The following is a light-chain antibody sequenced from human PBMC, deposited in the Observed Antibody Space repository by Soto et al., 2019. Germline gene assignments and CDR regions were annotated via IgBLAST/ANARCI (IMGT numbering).Light chain of an antibody. CDR2: EVS. CDR3: SSYAGSTRYV. CDR1: SSDVGGYNY. V-gene: IGLV2-8*01. J-gene: IGLJ1*01. Sequence: QSALTQPPSASGSPGQSVTISCTGTSSDVGGYNYVSWYQQHPGKAPKLMIYEVSKRPSGVPDRFSGSKSGNTASLTVSGLQAEDEADYYCSSYAGSTRYVFGTGTKLTVL.